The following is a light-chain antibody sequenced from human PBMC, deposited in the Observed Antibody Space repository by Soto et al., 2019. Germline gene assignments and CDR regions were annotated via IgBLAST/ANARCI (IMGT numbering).Light chain of an antibody. CDR2: GAF. CDR3: QQYGSSPRT. J-gene: IGKJ1*01. V-gene: IGKV3-20*01. Sequence: IVLAQSPGPLSLSPGERATFSCRASQSVSSNYLAWYQQKPGQAPRLLTYGAFKRATGIPDRLSGSGSGTDFTLTISRMEPEDFAVYCCQQYGSSPRTFGQGTKVDI. CDR1: QSVSSNY.